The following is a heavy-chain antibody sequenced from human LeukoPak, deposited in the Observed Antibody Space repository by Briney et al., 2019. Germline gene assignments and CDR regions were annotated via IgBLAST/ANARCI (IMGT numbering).Heavy chain of an antibody. V-gene: IGHV4-59*01. D-gene: IGHD4-17*01. CDR2: IFYSGST. J-gene: IGHJ4*02. CDR1: GGSISSYY. Sequence: SEALSLTCTVSGGSISSYYWSWIRQPPGKGLEWIGYIFYSGSTNYNPSLKSRVTISVDTSKDQFPLKLSSVTAADTAVYYCARGGEYGDYYYDYWGQGTLVTVSS. CDR3: ARGGEYGDYYYDY.